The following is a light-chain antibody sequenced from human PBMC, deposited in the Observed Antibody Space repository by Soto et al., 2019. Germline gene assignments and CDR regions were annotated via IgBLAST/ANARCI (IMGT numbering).Light chain of an antibody. CDR3: QQYGSSPRT. CDR2: GAS. V-gene: IGKV3-20*01. Sequence: EIVLTQSPGILSLSPGERATLSCRASQSISSTYLAWYQQKPGQAPRLLIYGASSRATGIPDRFRGSGSGTEFTLTISRLEPEDFAVFYCQQYGSSPRTFGQGTKVEIK. CDR1: QSISSTY. J-gene: IGKJ1*01.